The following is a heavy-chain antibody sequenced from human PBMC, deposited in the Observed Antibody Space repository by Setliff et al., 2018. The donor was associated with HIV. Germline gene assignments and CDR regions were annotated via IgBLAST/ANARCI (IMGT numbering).Heavy chain of an antibody. CDR1: GYSFTNYW. V-gene: IGHV5-51*01. Sequence: PGESLKISCKGSGYSFTNYWIGWVRQVPGKGLEWMGIIYPADSDTRYSPSFQGQVTISADKSISTAYLQWSSLRASDTAVYYCSRASDPSHRMPPTNYYYYIDVWGKGTTVTVSS. J-gene: IGHJ6*03. CDR2: IYPADSDT. CDR3: SRASDPSHRMPPTNYYYYIDV. D-gene: IGHD2-2*01.